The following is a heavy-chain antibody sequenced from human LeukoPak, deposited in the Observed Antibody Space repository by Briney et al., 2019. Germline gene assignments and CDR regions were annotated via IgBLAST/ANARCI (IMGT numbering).Heavy chain of an antibody. D-gene: IGHD4-11*01. V-gene: IGHV1-69*13. Sequence: SVKVSCTASGGTFSSYAISWVRQAPGQGLEWMGGIIPIFGTANYAQKFQGRVTITADESTSTAYMELSSLRSEDTAVYYCARSPDYGNYGPLLPFDYWGQGTLVTVSS. CDR1: GGTFSSYA. J-gene: IGHJ4*02. CDR2: IIPIFGTA. CDR3: ARSPDYGNYGPLLPFDY.